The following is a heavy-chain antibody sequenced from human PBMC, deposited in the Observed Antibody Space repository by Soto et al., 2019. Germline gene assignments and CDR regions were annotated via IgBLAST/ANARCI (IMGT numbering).Heavy chain of an antibody. CDR1: GASITSTTYY. CDR2: IYYSGKT. D-gene: IGHD2-2*01. Sequence: SETLSLTCTLSGASITSTTYYLAWIRQPPGKGLEWVCSIYYSGKTHYNPSLTSRVNLSVARSKNKFSLPMTSVTAADTAVYYCAKTLPRPGRFHYWGQGTLVTVSS. CDR3: AKTLPRPGRFHY. V-gene: IGHV4-39*01. J-gene: IGHJ4*02.